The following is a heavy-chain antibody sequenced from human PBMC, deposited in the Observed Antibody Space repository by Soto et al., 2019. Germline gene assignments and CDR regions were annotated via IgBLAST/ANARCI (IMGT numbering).Heavy chain of an antibody. J-gene: IGHJ4*02. CDR3: ARAGGLGAVAVDY. CDR2: IYHGST. CDR1: GGSISSGGYS. V-gene: IGHV4-30-2*01. D-gene: IGHD6-19*01. Sequence: QLQLQASGSGLVKPSQTLSLTCAVSGGSISSGGYSWSWIRQPPGKGLEWIGYIYHGSTYYNPSLKSLVTIAVDRSKYQFSLKLSSVTAAATAVYYGARAGGLGAVAVDYWGQGTLVTVSS.